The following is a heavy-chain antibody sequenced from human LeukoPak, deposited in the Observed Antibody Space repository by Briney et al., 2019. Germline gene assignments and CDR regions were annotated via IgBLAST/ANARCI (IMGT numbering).Heavy chain of an antibody. Sequence: ASVKVSCKASGYTFTSYGINWVRQAPGQGLEWVGWISAYNGNTNYAQKLQGRVTMTTDTSTSTAYMELRSLRSDDTAVYYCAILGRLRHFDWLLDYWGQGTLVTVSS. D-gene: IGHD3-9*01. V-gene: IGHV1-18*01. CDR3: AILGRLRHFDWLLDY. CDR1: GYTFTSYG. J-gene: IGHJ4*02. CDR2: ISAYNGNT.